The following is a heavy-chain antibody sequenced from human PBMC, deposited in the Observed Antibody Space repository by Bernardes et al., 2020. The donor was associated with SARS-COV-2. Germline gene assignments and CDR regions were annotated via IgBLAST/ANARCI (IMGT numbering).Heavy chain of an antibody. CDR3: AREYCSGTSCYKHYYFYYMDV. J-gene: IGHJ6*03. CDR1: GLDFSGSA. V-gene: IGHV3-30-3*01. CDR2: ISFDGSNS. D-gene: IGHD2-2*02. Sequence: SLRLSCAASGLDFSGSAMHWVRQAPGKGLEWVAVISFDGSNSYYADSVRGRFTISRDNSKKTLYLQMNSLRAEDTAVFYCAREYCSGTSCYKHYYFYYMDVWGQGTTVTVSS.